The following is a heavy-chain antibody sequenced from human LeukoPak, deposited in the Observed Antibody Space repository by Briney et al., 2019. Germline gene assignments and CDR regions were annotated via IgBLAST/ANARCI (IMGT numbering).Heavy chain of an antibody. CDR3: ASSLTDFWSGSTDY. D-gene: IGHD3-3*01. CDR1: GDSFSYFY. V-gene: IGHV4-59*12. J-gene: IGHJ4*02. Sequence: SETLSLTCTVSGDSFSYFYWSWIRQPPGKGLEWIGSIYYSGSTYYNPSLKSRVTISVDTSKNQFSLKLSSVTAADTAVYYCASSLTDFWSGSTDYWGQGTLVTVSS. CDR2: IYYSGST.